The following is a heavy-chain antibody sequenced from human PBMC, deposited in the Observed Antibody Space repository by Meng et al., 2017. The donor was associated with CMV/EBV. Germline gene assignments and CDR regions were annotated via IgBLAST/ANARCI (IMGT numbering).Heavy chain of an antibody. CDR2: INHSGST. Sequence: QGQLQQWGAGLLKPSETLSLTCAVYGGSFSGYYWSWIRQPPGKGLEWIGEINHSGSTNYNPSLKSRVTISVDTSKNQFSLKLSSVTAADTAVYYCARGLWFGELSPFDYWGQGTLVTVSS. V-gene: IGHV4-34*01. CDR3: ARGLWFGELSPFDY. D-gene: IGHD3-10*01. CDR1: GGSFSGYY. J-gene: IGHJ4*02.